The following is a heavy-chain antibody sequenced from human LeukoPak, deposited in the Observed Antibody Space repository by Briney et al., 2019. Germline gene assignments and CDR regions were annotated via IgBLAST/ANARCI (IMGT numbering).Heavy chain of an antibody. D-gene: IGHD3-16*01. Sequence: GESLKISCKGSGYSFTNYWIGWVRQMPGKGLEWMGIIYSGDSDTRYSPSLQGQVTISPHKSISTAYVQWSSLKASGTAMYYCARRWGNWFEPWGEGALVAVSS. CDR1: GYSFTNYW. CDR2: IYSGDSDT. CDR3: ARRWGNWFEP. V-gene: IGHV5-51*01. J-gene: IGHJ5*02.